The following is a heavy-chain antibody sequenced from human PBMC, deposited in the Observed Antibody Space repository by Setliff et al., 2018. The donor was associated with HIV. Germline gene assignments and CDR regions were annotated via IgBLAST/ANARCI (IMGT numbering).Heavy chain of an antibody. D-gene: IGHD3-3*01. CDR1: GGTFSSYA. CDR2: IIPIFGTA. CDR3: AEAGSGFYYFDY. Sequence: SVKVSCKASGGTFSSYATSWVRQAPGQGLEWMGGIIPIFGTANYAQKFQGRVTITTDESTSTAYMELSSLRSEDTAVYYCAEAGSGFYYFDYWGQGTLVTVS. J-gene: IGHJ4*02. V-gene: IGHV1-69*05.